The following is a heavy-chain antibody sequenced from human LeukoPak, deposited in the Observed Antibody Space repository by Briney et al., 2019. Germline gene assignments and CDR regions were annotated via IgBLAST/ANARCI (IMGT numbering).Heavy chain of an antibody. Sequence: GGSPRLSCAASGFTFSSYAMSWVRQAPGKGLEWVSAISASGGSTYYADSVKGRFTISRDNSKNTLYLQMNSLRAEDTAVYYCAKASAADILYNYGMDVWGQGTTVTVSS. CDR3: AKASAADILYNYGMDV. CDR1: GFTFSSYA. D-gene: IGHD6-25*01. V-gene: IGHV3-23*01. J-gene: IGHJ6*02. CDR2: ISASGGST.